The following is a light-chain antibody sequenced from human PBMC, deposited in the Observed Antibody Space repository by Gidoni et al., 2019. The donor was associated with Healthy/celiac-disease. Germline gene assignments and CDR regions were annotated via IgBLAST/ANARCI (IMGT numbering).Light chain of an antibody. CDR2: DAS. CDR1: QSISSW. CDR3: QQYNSYPYT. Sequence: DIQMTQSPSTLPASVGDRVTITCRASQSISSWLAWYQQKPGNAPKLLIYDASSLESGVPSRFSGSGSGTEFTLTISSLQPDDFATYYCQQYNSYPYTFGQGTKLEIK. J-gene: IGKJ2*01. V-gene: IGKV1-5*01.